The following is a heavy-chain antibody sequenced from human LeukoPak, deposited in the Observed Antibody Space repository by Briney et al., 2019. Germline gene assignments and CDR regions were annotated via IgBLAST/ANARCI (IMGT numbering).Heavy chain of an antibody. CDR2: ISGDGGST. Sequence: PGGSLRLSCAASGFTFDDYAMHWVRQAPGKGLEWVSLISGDGGSTYYADSVKGRFTISRDNSKNSLYLQMNSLRTEDTALYYCAKDHDVDLGYSSGWSPDYWGQGTLVTVSS. CDR1: GFTFDDYA. V-gene: IGHV3-43*02. CDR3: AKDHDVDLGYSSGWSPDY. D-gene: IGHD6-19*01. J-gene: IGHJ4*02.